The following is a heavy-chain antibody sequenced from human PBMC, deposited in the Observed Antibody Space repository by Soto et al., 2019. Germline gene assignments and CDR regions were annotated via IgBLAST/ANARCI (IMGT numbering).Heavy chain of an antibody. V-gene: IGHV4-34*01. CDR1: GGSFSGYY. CDR3: AVKMIFGVVSRQGLFDP. J-gene: IGHJ5*02. CDR2: INHSGST. D-gene: IGHD3-3*01. Sequence: PSETLSLTCAVYGGSFSGYYWSWIRQPPGKGLEWIGEINHSGSTNYNPSLKSRVTISVDTSKNQFSLKLSSVTAADTAVYYCAVKMIFGVVSRQGLFDPWGQGTLVTVSS.